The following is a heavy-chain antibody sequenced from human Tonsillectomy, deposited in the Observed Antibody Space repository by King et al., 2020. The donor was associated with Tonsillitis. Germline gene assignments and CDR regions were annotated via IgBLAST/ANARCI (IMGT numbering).Heavy chain of an antibody. V-gene: IGHV4-39*01. CDR2: IYYSGST. D-gene: IGHD4-17*01. J-gene: IGHJ6*02. CDR1: GGSISSSSYY. CDR3: AGGDPYYYYYGMDV. Sequence: QLQESGPGLVKPSETLSLTCTVSGGSISSSSYYWGWIRQPPGKGLEWIGSIYYSGSTYYNPSLKSRVTISVDTSKNQFSLKLSSATAADTAVYYCAGGDPYYYYYGMDVWGQGTTVTVSS.